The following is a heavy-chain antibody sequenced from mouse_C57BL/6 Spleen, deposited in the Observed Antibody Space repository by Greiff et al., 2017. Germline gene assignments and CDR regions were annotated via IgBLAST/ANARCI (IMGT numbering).Heavy chain of an antibody. D-gene: IGHD1-1*01. J-gene: IGHJ2*01. CDR1: GYTFTSYW. CDR3: ARGGNYGLYYFDY. V-gene: IGHV1-50*01. Sequence: QVQLQQPGAELVKPGASVKLSCKASGYTFTSYWMQWVKQRPGQGLEWIGEIDPSDSYTNYNQKFKGKATLTVDTSSSTAYMQLSSLTSEDSAVYYCARGGNYGLYYFDYWGQGTTLTVSS. CDR2: IDPSDSYT.